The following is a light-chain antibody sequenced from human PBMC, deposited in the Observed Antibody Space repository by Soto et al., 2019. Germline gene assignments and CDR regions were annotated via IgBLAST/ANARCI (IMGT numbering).Light chain of an antibody. CDR1: SSNIGAGYD. Sequence: HSVLTQPPSVSGAPGQRVTISCTGSSSNIGAGYDVHWYQQLPGKAPKLLIYGNSNRPPVVPDRFSGSKSGTSASLAITGLQAEDEADYYCQSYDSSLSGWVFGGGTKLTVL. J-gene: IGLJ3*02. V-gene: IGLV1-40*01. CDR3: QSYDSSLSGWV. CDR2: GNS.